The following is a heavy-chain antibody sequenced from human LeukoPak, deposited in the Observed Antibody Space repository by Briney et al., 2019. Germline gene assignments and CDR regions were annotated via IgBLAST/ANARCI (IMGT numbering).Heavy chain of an antibody. V-gene: IGHV3-66*02. D-gene: IGHD3-3*01. CDR3: ARDLRRRTIFGVVIRIFDY. Sequence: GGSLRLSCAASGCTVSSNYLSWVRQAPGKGLEWVSVIYSGGSTYYADSVKGRFTISRDNSKNTLYLQMNSLRAEDTAVYYCARDLRRRTIFGVVIRIFDYWGQGTLVTVSS. CDR1: GCTVSSNY. CDR2: IYSGGST. J-gene: IGHJ4*02.